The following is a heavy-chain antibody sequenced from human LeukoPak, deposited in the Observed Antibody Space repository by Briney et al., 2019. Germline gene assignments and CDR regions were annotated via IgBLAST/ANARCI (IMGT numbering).Heavy chain of an antibody. CDR2: IYYSGST. V-gene: IGHV4-59*01. CDR1: GGSISSYY. Sequence: SEALSLTCTVSGGSISSYYWSWIRQPPGKGLEWIGCIYYSGSTNYNPSLKSRVTISVDTSKNQFSLKLSSVTAADTAVYYCARDGPSTQDAFDIWGQGTMVTVSS. CDR3: ARDGPSTQDAFDI. D-gene: IGHD2-2*01. J-gene: IGHJ3*02.